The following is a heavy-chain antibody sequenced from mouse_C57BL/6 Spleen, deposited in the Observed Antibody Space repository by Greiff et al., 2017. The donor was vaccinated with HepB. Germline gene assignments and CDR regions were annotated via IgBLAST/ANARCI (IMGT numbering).Heavy chain of an antibody. Sequence: QVQLQQPGAELVMPGASVKLSCKASGYTFTSYWMHWVKQRPGHGLEWIGEIDPSDSYTNYHQKFKGKSTLTVDKSSSTAYMQLSSLTSEDSAVYYCARDSNSFDYWGQGTTLTVSS. CDR3: ARDSNSFDY. CDR1: GYTFTSYW. J-gene: IGHJ2*01. V-gene: IGHV1-69*01. CDR2: IDPSDSYT. D-gene: IGHD2-5*01.